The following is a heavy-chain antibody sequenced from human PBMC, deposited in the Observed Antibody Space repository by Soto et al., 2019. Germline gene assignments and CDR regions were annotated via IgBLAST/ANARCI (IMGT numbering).Heavy chain of an antibody. Sequence: EVQLVESGGGLVKPGGSLRLSCAASGFTFSSYGMNWVRQAPGKGLEWVSSISSSSSYIYYADSVKGRFTISRDNAKNPLYLEINRLRAEDTAVYYCGRYFASGSYYIDYWGQGILGTGS. CDR1: GFTFSSYG. J-gene: IGHJ4*02. CDR3: GRYFASGSYYIDY. CDR2: ISSSSSYI. V-gene: IGHV3-21*01. D-gene: IGHD3-10*01.